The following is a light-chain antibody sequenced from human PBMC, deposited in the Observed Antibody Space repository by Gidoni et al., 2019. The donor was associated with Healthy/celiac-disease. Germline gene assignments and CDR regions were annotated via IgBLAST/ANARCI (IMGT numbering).Light chain of an antibody. CDR3: SSYTSSSTLV. V-gene: IGLV2-14*01. CDR1: SSDVGGYNY. Sequence: QSALTQPASGSGSPGQSITISCTGTSSDVGGYNYVSWYQQHPGKAPKLMIYEVSNRPSGVSNRFSGYKSGNTASLTISGLQAEDEADYYCSSYTSSSTLVFGGGTKLTVL. J-gene: IGLJ2*01. CDR2: EVS.